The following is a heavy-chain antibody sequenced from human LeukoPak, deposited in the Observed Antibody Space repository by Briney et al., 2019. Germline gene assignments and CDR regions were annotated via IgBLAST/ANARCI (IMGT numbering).Heavy chain of an antibody. CDR2: IYYSGST. CDR3: ASSGSRGWFDY. V-gene: IGHV4-59*01. CDR1: GGSISSYY. D-gene: IGHD1-26*01. Sequence: SETPSPTCTVSGGSISSYYWSWIRQPPGKGPEWIGYIYYSGSTNYNPSLKSRVTISVDTSKNQFSLKLSSVTAADTAVYYCASSGSRGWFDYWAREPWSPSPQ. J-gene: IGHJ4*02.